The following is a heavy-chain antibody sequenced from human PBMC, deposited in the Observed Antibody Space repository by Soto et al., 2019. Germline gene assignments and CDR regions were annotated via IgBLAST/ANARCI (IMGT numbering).Heavy chain of an antibody. D-gene: IGHD6-13*01. CDR1: GYTFTSYG. CDR2: ISPSSGGT. Sequence: QVQLVQSGAEVKKPGASVKVSCKASGYTFTSYGISWVRQAPGQGLEWMGWISPSSGGTDYAQKFQGRVTMTRDTSTSTVYMELSSLRSEDTAVYFCTRSVITTAGTEAFDLWGQGTLVTVSS. J-gene: IGHJ3*01. V-gene: IGHV1-18*01. CDR3: TRSVITTAGTEAFDL.